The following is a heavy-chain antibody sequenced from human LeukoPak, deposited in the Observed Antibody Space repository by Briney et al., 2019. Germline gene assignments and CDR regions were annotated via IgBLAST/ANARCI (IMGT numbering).Heavy chain of an antibody. J-gene: IGHJ4*02. CDR3: ARADTYYYDSSGYYGIGYLDY. D-gene: IGHD3-22*01. CDR1: GGSISSGDYY. CDR2: IYYSGST. V-gene: IGHV4-30-4*08. Sequence: PSQTLSLTCTVSGGSISSGDYYWSWIRQPPGKGLEWIGYIYYSGSTYYNPSLKSRVTISVDTSKNQFSLKLSSVTAADTAVYYCARADTYYYDSSGYYGIGYLDYWGQGTLVAVSS.